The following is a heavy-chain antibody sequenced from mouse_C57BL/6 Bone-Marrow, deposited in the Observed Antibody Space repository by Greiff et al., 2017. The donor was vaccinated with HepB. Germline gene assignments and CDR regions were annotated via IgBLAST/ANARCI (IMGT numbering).Heavy chain of an antibody. CDR3: ALITTVVAPGTYFDY. CDR2: INPYNGGT. J-gene: IGHJ2*01. CDR1: GYTFTDYY. Sequence: EVQLQQSGPVLVKPGASVKMSCKASGYTFTDYYMNWVKQSHGKSLEWIGVINPYNGGTSYNQKFKGKATLTVDKSSSTAYMELNSLTSEDSAVYYCALITTVVAPGTYFDYWGQGTTLTVSS. D-gene: IGHD1-1*01. V-gene: IGHV1-19*01.